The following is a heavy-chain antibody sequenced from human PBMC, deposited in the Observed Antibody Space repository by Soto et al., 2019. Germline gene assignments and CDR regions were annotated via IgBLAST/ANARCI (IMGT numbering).Heavy chain of an antibody. Sequence: ASVKVSCKASGGTFSSYAISWVRQAPGQGLEWMGWINPDTGDTNYAQKFQGWVTVTRDTSISTAYMEVSRLKSDDTAVYYCARVPYTSSTYFYYGMDVWGRGTTVTVSS. V-gene: IGHV1-2*04. CDR1: GGTFSSYA. J-gene: IGHJ6*02. D-gene: IGHD6-6*01. CDR3: ARVPYTSSTYFYYGMDV. CDR2: INPDTGDT.